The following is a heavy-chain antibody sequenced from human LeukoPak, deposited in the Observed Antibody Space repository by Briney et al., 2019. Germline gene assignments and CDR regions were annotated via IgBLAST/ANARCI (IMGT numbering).Heavy chain of an antibody. V-gene: IGHV1-8*01. CDR3: ARVGFDDAFDI. CDR1: GGTFTSYD. Sequence: VASVKVSCKASGGTFTSYDINWVRQAAGQGLEWMGWMNPNSGNTGYAQKFQGSVTMTRNTSISTAYMELSSLRSEDTAVYYCARVGFDDAFDIWGQGTMVTVSS. D-gene: IGHD3-10*01. CDR2: MNPNSGNT. J-gene: IGHJ3*02.